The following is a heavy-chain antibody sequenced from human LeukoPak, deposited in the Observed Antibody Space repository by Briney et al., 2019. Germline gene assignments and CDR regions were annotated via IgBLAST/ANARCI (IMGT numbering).Heavy chain of an antibody. CDR3: AKGSEMATIYFDY. Sequence: PGGSLRLTCAASGITFSRYGMHWVRQAPGKGLEWVTFIRYDGSIKYYADSVKGRFTISRDNAKNSLYLQMNSLRTEDTALYYCAKGSEMATIYFDYWGQGTLVTVSS. J-gene: IGHJ4*02. CDR1: GITFSRYG. CDR2: IRYDGSIK. D-gene: IGHD5-24*01. V-gene: IGHV3-30*02.